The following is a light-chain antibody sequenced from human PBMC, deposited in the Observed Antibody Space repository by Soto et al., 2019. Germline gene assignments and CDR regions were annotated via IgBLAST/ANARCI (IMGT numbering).Light chain of an antibody. CDR2: DAS. CDR1: QSVSRY. J-gene: IGKJ4*01. Sequence: EIVLTQSPDTLSLSPGESATLSCRASQSVSRYLAWYQQKPGQTPRLLIYDASNRAAGIPARFSGSGSGTDFTLTISSLEPEDFAVYYCQQRSKWPLTFGGGTKVDI. V-gene: IGKV3-11*01. CDR3: QQRSKWPLT.